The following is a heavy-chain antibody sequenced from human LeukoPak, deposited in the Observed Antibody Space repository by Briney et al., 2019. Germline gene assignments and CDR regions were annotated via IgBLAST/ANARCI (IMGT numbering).Heavy chain of an antibody. CDR2: IIPIFGTA. J-gene: IGHJ5*02. CDR3: ARDRFPSRGYFPWFDP. V-gene: IGHV1-69*05. Sequence: ASVKVSCKASGGTFSSYAISWVRQAPGQGLEWMGGIIPIFGTANYAQKFQGRVTITTDESTSTAYMELSSLRSEDTAVYYCARDRFPSRGYFPWFDPWGQGTLVTVSS. CDR1: GGTFSSYA. D-gene: IGHD3-22*01.